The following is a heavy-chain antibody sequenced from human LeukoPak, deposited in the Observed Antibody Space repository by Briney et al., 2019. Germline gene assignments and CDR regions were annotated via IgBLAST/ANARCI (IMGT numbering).Heavy chain of an antibody. D-gene: IGHD2-2*01. CDR1: GYTFTGYY. J-gene: IGHJ4*02. V-gene: IGHV1-2*02. CDR3: ARVFTSCYDY. CDR2: INPNSGGT. Sequence: ASVKVSCKASGYTFTGYYMHWVRQAPGQGLEWMGWINPNSGGTNYAQKFQGRVTMTRDTSISTAYMELSSLRSEDTAVYYCARVFTSCYDYWGQGTLVTVSS.